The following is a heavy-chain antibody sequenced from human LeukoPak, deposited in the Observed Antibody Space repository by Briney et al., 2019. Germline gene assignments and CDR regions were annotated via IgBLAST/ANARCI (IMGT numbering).Heavy chain of an antibody. CDR2: INPNSGGT. Sequence: GASVKVSFKASGYTFTGYYMHWVRQAPGQGLEWMGWINPNSGGTNYAQKFQGRVTMTRDTSISTAYMELSRLRSDDTAVYYCARDGNGRKGWFDPWGQGTLVTVSS. J-gene: IGHJ5*02. CDR1: GYTFTGYY. V-gene: IGHV1-2*02. D-gene: IGHD1-26*01. CDR3: ARDGNGRKGWFDP.